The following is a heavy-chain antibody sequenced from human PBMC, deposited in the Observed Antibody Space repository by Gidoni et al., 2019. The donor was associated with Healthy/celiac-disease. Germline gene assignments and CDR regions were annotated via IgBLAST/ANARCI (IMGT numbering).Heavy chain of an antibody. CDR1: RGSISSYS. D-gene: IGHD3-16*01. CDR3: ARVIGGSLIDY. V-gene: IGHV4-59*01. J-gene: IGHJ4*02. CDR2: IYYSGST. Sequence: QVQLQESGPGLVKPSETLSLTCTVSRGSISSYSWSWIRQPPGKGLEWIGYIYYSGSTNYNPSPKSRVTISVDTSKNQFSRKLSSGTAADTAVYYCARVIGGSLIDYWGQGTLVTVSS.